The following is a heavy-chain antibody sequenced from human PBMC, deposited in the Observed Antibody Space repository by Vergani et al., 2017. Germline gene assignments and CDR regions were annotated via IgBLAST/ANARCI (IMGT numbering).Heavy chain of an antibody. V-gene: IGHV3-9*01. CDR1: GFTFDDYA. CDR3: VKDRAASGNYWYFDL. CDR2: INWNSDSI. J-gene: IGHJ2*01. Sequence: EVQLVESGGGLVQPGRSLRLSCTASGFTFDDYAMHWVRQAPGKGLEWVSGINWNSDSIAYADSVKGRFTISRDKAKNALYLQMNSLRAEDTALYYCVKDRAASGNYWYFDLWGRGTLVTVSS. D-gene: IGHD6-13*01.